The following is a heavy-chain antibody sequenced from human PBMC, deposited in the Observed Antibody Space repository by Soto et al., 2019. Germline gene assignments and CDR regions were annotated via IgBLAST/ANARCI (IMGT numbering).Heavy chain of an antibody. J-gene: IGHJ4*02. Sequence: ASVKVSCKASGYTFSSYDINWVRQAPGQGLEWMGWINPNSGSTNYAQKFQGWVTMTRDTSISTAYMELSRLRSDDTAVYYCARDVRNTKFDYWGQGTLVTVSS. CDR1: GYTFSSYD. D-gene: IGHD1-1*01. V-gene: IGHV1-2*04. CDR3: ARDVRNTKFDY. CDR2: INPNSGST.